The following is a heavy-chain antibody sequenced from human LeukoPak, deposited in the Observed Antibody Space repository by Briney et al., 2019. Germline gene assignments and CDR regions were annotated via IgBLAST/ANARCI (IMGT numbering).Heavy chain of an antibody. Sequence: GGSLRLSCAPSGVTFSSYATHWVRHAPDKGLGWGAVISYDGSNKYYADSVKGRFTISRDNSKNTLYLQMNSLRAEDTAVYYCARDVRFGELLYDWGQGTLVTVSS. CDR3: ARDVRFGELLYD. CDR2: ISYDGSNK. V-gene: IGHV3-30*04. J-gene: IGHJ4*02. CDR1: GVTFSSYA. D-gene: IGHD3-10*01.